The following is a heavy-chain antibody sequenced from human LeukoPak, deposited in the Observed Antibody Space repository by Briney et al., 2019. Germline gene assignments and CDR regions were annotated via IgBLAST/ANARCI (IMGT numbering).Heavy chain of an antibody. CDR2: IYYSGST. Sequence: SETLSLTCTVSGGSISSYYWSWIRQPPGQGLEWIGYIYYSGSTNYNPSLKSRVTISVDTSKNQFSLKLSSVTAADTAVYYCARVILGSLDYWGQGTLVTVSS. J-gene: IGHJ4*02. D-gene: IGHD2/OR15-2a*01. V-gene: IGHV4-59*01. CDR3: ARVILGSLDY. CDR1: GGSISSYY.